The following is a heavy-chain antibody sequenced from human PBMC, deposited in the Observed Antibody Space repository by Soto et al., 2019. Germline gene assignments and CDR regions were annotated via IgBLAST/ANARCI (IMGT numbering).Heavy chain of an antibody. D-gene: IGHD3-3*01. V-gene: IGHV1-2*02. CDR2: INPATGAE. J-gene: IGHJ3*02. Sequence: QLHLVQSGAVVKKPGASVTVSCSASGYPVTAYYMHWVRQAPGRGLEWMGGINPATGAEKYTQTFQGGVTMTRDTATSTVFMELSGLTSEDTAVFYCARGGGVGVAGSAAFDMWGQGTLVTVSS. CDR3: ARGGGVGVAGSAAFDM. CDR1: GYPVTAYY.